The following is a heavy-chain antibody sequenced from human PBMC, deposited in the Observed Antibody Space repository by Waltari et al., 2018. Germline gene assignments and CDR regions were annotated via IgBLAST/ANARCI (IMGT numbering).Heavy chain of an antibody. D-gene: IGHD2-15*01. CDR3: AREAKPGVVPVTGGGTGPDY. Sequence: QVQLVQSGAEVKKSGASVKVACKASGYTFTSYYMHWVRQAPGQGLEWMGIINPTGVSTSYEQKFQGRVTMTRDTSTSTFYMELSSLRSEDTAMYYCAREAKPGVVPVTGGGTGPDYWGQGTLVTVSS. CDR2: INPTGVST. J-gene: IGHJ4*02. V-gene: IGHV1-46*01. CDR1: GYTFTSYY.